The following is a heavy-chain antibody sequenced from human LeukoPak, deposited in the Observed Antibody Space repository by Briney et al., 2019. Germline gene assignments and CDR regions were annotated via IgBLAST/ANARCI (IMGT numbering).Heavy chain of an antibody. V-gene: IGHV3-23*01. CDR1: GFTFSSYA. D-gene: IGHD2-2*01. Sequence: GGSLRLSCAASGFTFSSYAMNWVRQAPGKGLYWVSTISGSGDSTASADSVKGRFTISKDNSKNTLYLQMNSLRADDTAVYYCAKGCSCTGCYAHYWGQGTLVTVSS. CDR3: AKGCSCTGCYAHY. CDR2: ISGSGDST. J-gene: IGHJ4*02.